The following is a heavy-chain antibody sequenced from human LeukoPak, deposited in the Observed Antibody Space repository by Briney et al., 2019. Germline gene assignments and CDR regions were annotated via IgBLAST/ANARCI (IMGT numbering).Heavy chain of an antibody. J-gene: IGHJ4*02. CDR1: GYTFTSYG. CDR3: AREPYYYDSSGYLVDY. V-gene: IGHV1-18*01. CDR2: ISAYNGNT. Sequence: ASVKVSCKASGYTFTSYGIRWVRQAPGQGLEWMGWISAYNGNTNYAQKLQGRVTMTTDTSTSTAYMELRSLRSDDTAVYYCAREPYYYDSSGYLVDYWGQGTLVTVSS. D-gene: IGHD3-22*01.